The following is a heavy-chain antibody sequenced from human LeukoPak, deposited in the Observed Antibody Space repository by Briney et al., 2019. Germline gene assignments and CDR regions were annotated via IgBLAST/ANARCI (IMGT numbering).Heavy chain of an antibody. CDR1: GVTVSSNY. J-gene: IGHJ6*03. CDR2: IYSGGST. V-gene: IGHV3-66*01. D-gene: IGHD3-10*01. CDR3: ARETRGDYMDV. Sequence: GGSLRLSCAASGVTVSSNYMTWVRQAPGKGLEWVSVIYSGGSTYYADSVKGRFTISRDNSKNTLYLQMNSLRAEDTAVYYCARETRGDYMDVWGKGTTVTISS.